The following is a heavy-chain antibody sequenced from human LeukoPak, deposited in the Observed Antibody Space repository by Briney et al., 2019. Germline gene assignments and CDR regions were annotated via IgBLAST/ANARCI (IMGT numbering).Heavy chain of an antibody. CDR2: IIPIFGTA. Sequence: GASVKVSCKASGGTFSSYAISWVRQAPGQGLEWMGGIIPIFGTANYAQKFQGRVTITADKSTSTAYMELSSLRSEDTAVYYCARDIDDSSGYYVDYWGQGTLVTVSS. D-gene: IGHD3-22*01. V-gene: IGHV1-69*06. J-gene: IGHJ4*02. CDR3: ARDIDDSSGYYVDY. CDR1: GGTFSSYA.